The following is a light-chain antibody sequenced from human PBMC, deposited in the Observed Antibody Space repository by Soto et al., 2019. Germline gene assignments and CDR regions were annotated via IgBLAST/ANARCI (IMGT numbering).Light chain of an antibody. J-gene: IGKJ1*01. CDR3: QQYGDSPSWT. CDR1: QSVSSNY. V-gene: IGKV3-20*01. Sequence: EIVLTQSPGTLSLSPGERATLSCRASQSVSSNYLAWYQQKPGQAPRLLIYGASSRATGIPDRFGGSGSGTDFTLTISRLEPEDFAVYYCQQYGDSPSWTFGQGTKVELK. CDR2: GAS.